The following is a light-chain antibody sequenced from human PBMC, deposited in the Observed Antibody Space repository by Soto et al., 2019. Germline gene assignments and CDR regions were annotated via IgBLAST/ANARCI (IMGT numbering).Light chain of an antibody. CDR3: QQYGSSIT. CDR1: QSVSSSY. CDR2: GAS. V-gene: IGKV3-20*01. J-gene: IGKJ5*01. Sequence: EIVLAHYPVTLSFSSAERATLSCRASQSVSSSYLAWYQQKPGQAPRLLIYGASSRATGIPDRFSGSGSGTDFTLTINRLETEDFAVYYCQQYGSSITFGQGTRLEIK.